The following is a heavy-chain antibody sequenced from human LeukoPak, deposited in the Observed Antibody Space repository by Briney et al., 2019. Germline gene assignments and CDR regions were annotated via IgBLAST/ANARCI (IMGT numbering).Heavy chain of an antibody. J-gene: IGHJ4*02. CDR2: IYYSGST. CDR3: ARIYCSGGSCLGGFDY. CDR1: GASISRSDYF. Sequence: PSETLSLTCTVSGASISRSDYFWGWIRQPPGKGLEWIGSIYYSGSTYYSPSLKGRVTISVDTSRNQFSLKLNSVTAADTAVYYCARIYCSGGSCLGGFDYWGQGTLVTVSS. V-gene: IGHV4-39*01. D-gene: IGHD2-15*01.